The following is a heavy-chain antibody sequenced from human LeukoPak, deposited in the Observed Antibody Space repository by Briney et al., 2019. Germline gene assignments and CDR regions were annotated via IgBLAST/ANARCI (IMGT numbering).Heavy chain of an antibody. D-gene: IGHD2-21*02. CDR2: IYYSGST. V-gene: IGHV4-59*01. Sequence: SETLSLTCTVSGGSICIFYWSWIRPPPGEGLEWSGYIYYSGSTNYTPSLKCRVTISVDTPKNQFSLKLTSVTAADTATYYGGDWRIDFWGQGTPITVSS. CDR1: GGSICIFY. CDR3: GDWRIDF. J-gene: IGHJ4*02.